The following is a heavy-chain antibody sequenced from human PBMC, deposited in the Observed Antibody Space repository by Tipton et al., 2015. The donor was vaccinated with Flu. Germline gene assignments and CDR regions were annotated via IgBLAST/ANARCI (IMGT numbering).Heavy chain of an antibody. V-gene: IGHV3-7*03. Sequence: SLRLSCLVSGFTLSSHEMNWVRQAPGKGLEWVANIKQDGSEYYYVDSVKGRFTISRDNAKNSLYLQMNSLRIEDTAFYYCAKNNGPRSYKYGLDVWGQGTTVTV. D-gene: IGHD2/OR15-2a*01. J-gene: IGHJ6*02. CDR2: IKQDGSEY. CDR1: GFTLSSHE. CDR3: AKNNGPRSYKYGLDV.